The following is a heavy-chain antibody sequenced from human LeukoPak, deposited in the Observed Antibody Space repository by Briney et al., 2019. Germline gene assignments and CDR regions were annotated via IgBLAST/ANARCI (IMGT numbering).Heavy chain of an antibody. CDR3: ARGRSLYWYFDL. J-gene: IGHJ2*01. CDR1: GYTFTSYY. V-gene: IGHV1-46*01. Sequence: ASVKVSCKASGYTFTSYYMHWVRQAPGQGLEWMGIINPSGGATSYAQKFPGRVTMTRDTSTSTVYMELSSLRPDDTAVYYCARGRSLYWYFDLWGRGTLVTVSS. CDR2: INPSGGAT.